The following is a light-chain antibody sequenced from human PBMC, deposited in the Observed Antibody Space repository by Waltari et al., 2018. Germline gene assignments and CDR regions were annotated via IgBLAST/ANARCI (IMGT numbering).Light chain of an antibody. CDR1: QNIFTS. J-gene: IGKJ5*01. CDR3: HHSRVFPIT. V-gene: IGKV6-21*02. Sequence: IVLTQSIDFQSVTPMEMAIITCRASQNIFTSLHWYQQKPGQSPKLLITYASQSISGFPSRFSGSGSGTDFTLTLNGLEAEDAATYYCHHSRVFPITFGQGTRLEI. CDR2: YAS.